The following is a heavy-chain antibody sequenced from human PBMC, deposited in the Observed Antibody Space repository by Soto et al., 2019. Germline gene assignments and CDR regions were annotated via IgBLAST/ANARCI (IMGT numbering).Heavy chain of an antibody. J-gene: IGHJ6*02. Sequence: QVQLMESGGGLVKPGGSLRLSCAASGFTFSDYYMSWIRQAPGKGLEWISYISGSNIDTNYADSVKGRFTISRDNANNSLYLQMDSLRVEDTAVYYCARDGGEVIPAAIGGWYGMDVWGQGTTVTVSS. D-gene: IGHD2-2*01. CDR3: ARDGGEVIPAAIGGWYGMDV. V-gene: IGHV3-11*06. CDR1: GFTFSDYY. CDR2: ISGSNIDT.